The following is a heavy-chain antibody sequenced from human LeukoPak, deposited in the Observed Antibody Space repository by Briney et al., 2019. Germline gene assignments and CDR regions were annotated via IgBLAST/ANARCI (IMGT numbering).Heavy chain of an antibody. CDR1: GGSFSSTTYY. D-gene: IGHD3-22*01. V-gene: IGHV4-39*01. CDR2: VYYSGST. CDR3: ARQYYDSSGYYPWYFDY. Sequence: SETLSLTCTVSGGSFSSTTYYWGWIRQPPGKGLEWIGSVYYSGSTYYNQSLKSRVTISVDTSKNQFSLKLTSVTAADPAVYYCARQYYDSSGYYPWYFDYWGQGTLVTVSS. J-gene: IGHJ4*02.